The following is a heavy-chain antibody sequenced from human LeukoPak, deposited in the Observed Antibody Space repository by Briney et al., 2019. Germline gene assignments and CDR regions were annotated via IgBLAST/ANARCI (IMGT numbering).Heavy chain of an antibody. CDR1: GFTFSSYW. D-gene: IGHD3-10*01. Sequence: GGSLRLSCAASGFTFSSYWMSWVRQAPGKGLEWVANINQDGSEKYYVDSVKGRFTISRDNAKNSLYLQMNSLRAEDTAVYYCGREGSLWFGESKTDYWGQGTLVTVSS. V-gene: IGHV3-7*04. J-gene: IGHJ4*02. CDR3: GREGSLWFGESKTDY. CDR2: INQDGSEK.